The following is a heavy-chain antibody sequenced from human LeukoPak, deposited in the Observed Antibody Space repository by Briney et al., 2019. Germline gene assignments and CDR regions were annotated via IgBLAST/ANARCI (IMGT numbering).Heavy chain of an antibody. CDR2: IYSGGGT. CDR3: AREGSQGGMDV. V-gene: IGHV3-66*02. CDR1: GFTVSSNY. Sequence: GGSLRLSCAASGFTVSSNYMSWVRQAPGKGLEWVSVIYSGGGTYYADSVKGRFTISRDNSKNTLYLQMSSLRAEDTAVYYCAREGSQGGMDVWGQGTTVTVSS. J-gene: IGHJ6*02.